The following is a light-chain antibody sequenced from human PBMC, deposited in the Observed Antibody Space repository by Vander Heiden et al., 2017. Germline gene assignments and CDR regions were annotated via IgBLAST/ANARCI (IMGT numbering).Light chain of an antibody. V-gene: IGKV1-5*01. CDR3: QQYDSHPLT. CDR2: DAS. CDR1: QSIASW. Sequence: DLQMTQFPSTLSASVGDRVTITCRASQSIASWLAWYHQKPGKAPNLLIYDASTLESGVPSRFSGSGTGTEFTLTISSLQPDDSGIYYCQQYDSHPLTFGGGTKVEI. J-gene: IGKJ4*01.